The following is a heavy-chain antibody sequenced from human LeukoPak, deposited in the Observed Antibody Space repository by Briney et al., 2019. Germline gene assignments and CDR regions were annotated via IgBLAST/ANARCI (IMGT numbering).Heavy chain of an antibody. D-gene: IGHD2-15*01. CDR2: IYYSGST. CDR1: GGSISSSSYY. V-gene: IGHV4-39*02. J-gene: IGHJ4*02. CDR3: ARDLANCSGGSCSDY. Sequence: SETLSLTCTVSGGSISSSSYYWGWIRQPPGKGLEWVGSIYYSGSTYYNPSLKSRVTISVDTSKNQFSLKLSSVTAADTAVYYSARDLANCSGGSCSDYWGQGTLVTVSS.